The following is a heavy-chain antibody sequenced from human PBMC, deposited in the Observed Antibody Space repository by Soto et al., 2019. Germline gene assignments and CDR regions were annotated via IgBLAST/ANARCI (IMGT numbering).Heavy chain of an antibody. V-gene: IGHV4-34*01. CDR2: INHSGST. CDR3: ARGPHVLRYFDWLSHNWFDP. CDR1: GGSFSGYY. Sequence: SETLSLTCAVYGGSFSGYYWSWIRQPPGKGLEWIGEINHSGSTNYNPSLKSRVTISVDTSKNQFSLKLSSVTAADTAVYYCARGPHVLRYFDWLSHNWFDPWGQGTLVTVSS. D-gene: IGHD3-9*01. J-gene: IGHJ5*02.